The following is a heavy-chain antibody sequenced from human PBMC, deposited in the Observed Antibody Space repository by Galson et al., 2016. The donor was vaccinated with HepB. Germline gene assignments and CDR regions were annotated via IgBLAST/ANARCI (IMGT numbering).Heavy chain of an antibody. CDR2: ISGNMVTI. Sequence: SLRLSCAASGFTFNRYSMNWVRQAPGKGLEWIAYISGNMVTIHYADSVKDRFTISRNNARNSLSLEMNSLRHDDTAIYYCAKHYDVLTGGFDYWGQGALVTVSS. CDR1: GFTFNRYS. CDR3: AKHYDVLTGGFDY. D-gene: IGHD3-9*01. V-gene: IGHV3-48*02. J-gene: IGHJ4*02.